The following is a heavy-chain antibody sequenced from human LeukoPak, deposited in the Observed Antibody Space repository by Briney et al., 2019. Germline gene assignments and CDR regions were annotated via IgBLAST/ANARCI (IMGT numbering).Heavy chain of an antibody. CDR1: GFTFSSYW. Sequence: EGSLRLSCAASGFTFSSYWMSWVRQAPGKGLEWVANIKQDGSEKYYVDSVKGRFTISRDNAKNSLYLQMNSLRAEDTAVYYCAELGITMIGGVWGEGTTVTISS. CDR3: AELGITMIGGV. D-gene: IGHD3-10*02. V-gene: IGHV3-7*01. J-gene: IGHJ6*04. CDR2: IKQDGSEK.